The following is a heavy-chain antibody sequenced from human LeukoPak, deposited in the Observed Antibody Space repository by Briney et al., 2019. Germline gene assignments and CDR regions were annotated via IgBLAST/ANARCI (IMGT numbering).Heavy chain of an antibody. V-gene: IGHV4-39*07. Sequence: SETLSLTCTVSGDSISSGTYFWGWIRQPPGKGLEWIASMSHTGSTYYNPSLKSRVTISIDTSNNQFSLRLSSVTAADTAVYYCARHPDLHFWGQGTLVTVSS. CDR1: GDSISSGTYF. CDR2: MSHTGST. J-gene: IGHJ4*02. CDR3: ARHPDLHF.